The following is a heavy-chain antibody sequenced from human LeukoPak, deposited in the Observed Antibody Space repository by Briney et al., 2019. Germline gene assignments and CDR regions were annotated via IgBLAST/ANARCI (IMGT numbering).Heavy chain of an antibody. Sequence: GESLKISCKGSGYSFTSYWIGWVRQMPGKGLEWMGIIYPGDSDTRYSPSFQGQVTISADKSISTAYLQWSSLKASDTAMYYCASARFIAAVNDAFDIWGQGTMVTVSS. V-gene: IGHV5-51*01. J-gene: IGHJ3*02. CDR2: IYPGDSDT. CDR1: GYSFTSYW. D-gene: IGHD6-13*01. CDR3: ASARFIAAVNDAFDI.